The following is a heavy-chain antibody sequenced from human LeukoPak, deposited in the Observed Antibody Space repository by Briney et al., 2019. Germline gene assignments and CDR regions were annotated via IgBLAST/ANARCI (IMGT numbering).Heavy chain of an antibody. CDR1: GGTFSSYA. V-gene: IGHV1-69*01. CDR3: ARDSRDIVVVPAFYYYYYMDV. D-gene: IGHD2-2*01. J-gene: IGHJ6*03. CDR2: IIPIFGTA. Sequence: ASVKVSCKASGGTFSSYAISWVRQAPGQGLEWMGGIIPIFGTANYAQKFQGRVTITADGSANTAYMELSSLRAEDTAVYYCARDSRDIVVVPAFYYYYYMDVWGKGTTVTVSS.